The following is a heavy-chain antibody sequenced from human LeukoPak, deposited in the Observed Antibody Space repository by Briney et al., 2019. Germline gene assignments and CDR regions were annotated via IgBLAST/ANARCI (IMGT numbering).Heavy chain of an antibody. CDR3: ARAGLNYDIVTGYYFDY. D-gene: IGHD3-9*01. CDR1: GFTFSSYD. V-gene: IGHV3-13*01. CDR2: IGTAGDT. Sequence: GGSLRLSCAASGFTFSSYDMHWVRQATGKGLEWVSAIGTAGDTYYPGSVKGRFTISRENAKNSLFLQMNSLRAGHTAVYYCARAGLNYDIVTGYYFDYWGQGALVTVSS. J-gene: IGHJ4*02.